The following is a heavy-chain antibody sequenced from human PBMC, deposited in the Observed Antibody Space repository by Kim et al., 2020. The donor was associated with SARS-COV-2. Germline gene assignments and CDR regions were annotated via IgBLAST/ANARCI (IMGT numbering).Heavy chain of an antibody. J-gene: IGHJ4*02. Sequence: SETLSLTCTVSGGSISSDNYYWSWIRQPPGKDLEWIGYIYYSGDTYYNPSLKSRVSMSIDTSKNRFSLELNSVTAADTAVYYCARSSDYYRYHFDYWGQG. CDR2: IYYSGDT. D-gene: IGHD3-22*01. CDR3: ARSSDYYRYHFDY. CDR1: GGSISSDNYY. V-gene: IGHV4-30-4*01.